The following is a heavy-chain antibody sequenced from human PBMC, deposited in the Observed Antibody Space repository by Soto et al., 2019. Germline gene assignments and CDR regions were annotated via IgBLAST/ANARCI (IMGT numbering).Heavy chain of an antibody. CDR2: ISSSGSTI. CDR3: ARDGYSGSYYEILLFDY. Sequence: GGSLRLSCAASGFTFSDYYMSWIRQAPGKGLEWVSYISSSGSTIYYADSVKGRFTISRDNAKNSLYLQMNSLRAEDTAVYYCARDGYSGSYYEILLFDYWGQGTLVTVS. CDR1: GFTFSDYY. D-gene: IGHD1-26*01. V-gene: IGHV3-11*01. J-gene: IGHJ4*02.